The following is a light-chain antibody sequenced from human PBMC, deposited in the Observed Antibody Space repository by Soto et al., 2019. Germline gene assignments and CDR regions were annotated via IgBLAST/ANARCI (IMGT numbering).Light chain of an antibody. CDR2: YDT. Sequence: SYVLTQPPSVSVAPGKTARITCGGTNIGSKSVHWYQQKPGQAPVLVIYYDTDRPSGIPERFSGSNSGNTATLTISRVEAGDEADYYCQVWDSTRDHVVFGGGTQLTVL. V-gene: IGLV3-21*04. CDR3: QVWDSTRDHVV. J-gene: IGLJ2*01. CDR1: NIGSKS.